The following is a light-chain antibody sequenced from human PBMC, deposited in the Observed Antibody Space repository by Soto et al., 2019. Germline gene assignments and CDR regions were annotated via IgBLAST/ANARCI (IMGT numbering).Light chain of an antibody. Sequence: IHMTHSPSTLSASVLYRVTITCLSSQSISSWLSWYQQRPGKPPNLLIYKASTLASGVPSRFSGSGSGTEFTLTINSLQPDDFATYYCQQYHIYSGTFGQGTKV. CDR3: QQYHIYSGT. CDR2: KAS. V-gene: IGKV1-5*03. CDR1: QSISSW. J-gene: IGKJ1*01.